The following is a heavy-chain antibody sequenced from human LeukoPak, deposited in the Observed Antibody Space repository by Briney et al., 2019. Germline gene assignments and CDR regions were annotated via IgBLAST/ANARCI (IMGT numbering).Heavy chain of an antibody. J-gene: IGHJ5*02. CDR2: FAPEDGET. Sequence: GASVKVSCKVFGYTLTALSMHWVRQTPGKKLEWVGGFAPEDGETNYAQKFQGRVTMTEDTSTDTAYMELSSLRLEDTAVYYCAAPIAAAGNWFDPWGQGTLVTVSS. V-gene: IGHV1-24*01. D-gene: IGHD6-13*01. CDR1: GYTLTALS. CDR3: AAPIAAAGNWFDP.